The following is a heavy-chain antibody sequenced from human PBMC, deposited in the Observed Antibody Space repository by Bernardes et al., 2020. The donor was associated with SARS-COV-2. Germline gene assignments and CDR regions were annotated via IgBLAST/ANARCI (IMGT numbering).Heavy chain of an antibody. CDR3: ATWAGKAVAGGSFNI. D-gene: IGHD6-19*01. Sequence: GGSLRLSCAASGFSFSDYYMAWIRQAPGKGLEWVSYISSSGSYKFYVDSVKGRFTISRDNAQKSVSLQMHSLRVVDSAVYYCATWAGKAVAGGSFNIWSQGTMVTVSS. CDR1: GFSFSDYY. J-gene: IGHJ3*02. CDR2: ISSSGSYK. V-gene: IGHV3-11*06.